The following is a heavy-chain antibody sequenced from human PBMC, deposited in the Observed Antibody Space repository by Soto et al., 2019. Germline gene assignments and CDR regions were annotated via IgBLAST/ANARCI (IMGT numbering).Heavy chain of an antibody. CDR2: IYYSGST. D-gene: IGHD2-15*01. CDR3: ARLVQLLQGRGFDP. CDR1: GGSISSGDYY. Sequence: SETLSLTCTVSGGSISSGDYYWSWIRQPPGKGLEWIGYIYYSGSTYYNPSLKSRVTISVDTSKNQFSLKLSSVTAADTAVYYCARLVQLLQGRGFDPWGQGTLVTVSS. V-gene: IGHV4-30-4*01. J-gene: IGHJ5*02.